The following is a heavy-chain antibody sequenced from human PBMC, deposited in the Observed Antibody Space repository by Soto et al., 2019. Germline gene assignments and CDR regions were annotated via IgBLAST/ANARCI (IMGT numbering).Heavy chain of an antibody. CDR3: VRDVPAAGTDWFDP. J-gene: IGHJ5*02. V-gene: IGHV4-61*02. D-gene: IGHD6-13*01. CDR2: LHSTGAT. Sequence: SETLSLTCAVSGGSISSGGYSWSWIRQAADKRLEWIGRLHSTGATNYNPSLRSRVTMSVDKSKNQFSLNLASVTAADTAVYYCVRDVPAAGTDWFDPWGQGTLVTVSS. CDR1: GGSISSGGYS.